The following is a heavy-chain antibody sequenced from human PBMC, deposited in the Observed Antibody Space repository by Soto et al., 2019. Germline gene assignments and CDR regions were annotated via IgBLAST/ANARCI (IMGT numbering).Heavy chain of an antibody. V-gene: IGHV1-58*01. CDR2: IVVGSGNT. D-gene: IGHD6-13*01. J-gene: IGHJ5*02. CDR3: AAEPPAAGSPKGFDL. Sequence: SVKVSCKASGFTFTSSAVQWVRQARGQRLEWIGWIVVGSGNTNYAQKFQERVTITRDMSTSTAYMELSSLRSEDTAVYYCAAEPPAAGSPKGFDLWGQGTLVIVAS. CDR1: GFTFTSSA.